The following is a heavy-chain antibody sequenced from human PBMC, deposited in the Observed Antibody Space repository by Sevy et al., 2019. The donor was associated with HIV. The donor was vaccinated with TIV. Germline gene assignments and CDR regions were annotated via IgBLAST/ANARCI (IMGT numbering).Heavy chain of an antibody. D-gene: IGHD2-15*01. CDR3: SRGGGSCYGKRECWDVFHI. V-gene: IGHV1-46*01. CDR1: GYTFITYY. Sequence: ASVKVSCKASGYTFITYYIHWVRQAPGQGLEWMGVINPNGGSTSYAQKFQGRVTMTKDTSTSTVYMELSSLGSEDTAVYYWSRGGGSCYGKRECWDVFHIWGQGTMVTVSS. CDR2: INPNGGST. J-gene: IGHJ3*02.